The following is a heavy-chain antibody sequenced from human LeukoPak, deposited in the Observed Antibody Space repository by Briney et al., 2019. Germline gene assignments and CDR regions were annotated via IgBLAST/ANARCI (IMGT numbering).Heavy chain of an antibody. CDR3: ARGAKRNYYYYYMDV. V-gene: IGHV3-48*03. CDR2: ISSSGSTI. Sequence: GGSLRLSCAASGFTFSSYEMNWVRQAPGKGLEWVSYISSSGSTIYYADSVKGRFTISRDNAKNSLYLQMNSLRAEDTAVYYCARGAKRNYYYYYMDVWGKGTTVTVSS. CDR1: GFTFSSYE. D-gene: IGHD4/OR15-4a*01. J-gene: IGHJ6*03.